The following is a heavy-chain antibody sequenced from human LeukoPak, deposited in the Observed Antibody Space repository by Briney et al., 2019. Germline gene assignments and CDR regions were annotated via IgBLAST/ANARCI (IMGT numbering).Heavy chain of an antibody. Sequence: ASVKVSCKVSGVSLSATSIHWVRQAPGQWLEWMGGFDPEDGESIFAQRFQGRFSMTEDTSTGTAYMELRSLRLEDTAVYYCATADKWEPLDYWGQGALVTVSS. CDR3: ATADKWEPLDY. J-gene: IGHJ4*02. D-gene: IGHD1-26*01. V-gene: IGHV1-24*01. CDR2: FDPEDGES. CDR1: GVSLSATS.